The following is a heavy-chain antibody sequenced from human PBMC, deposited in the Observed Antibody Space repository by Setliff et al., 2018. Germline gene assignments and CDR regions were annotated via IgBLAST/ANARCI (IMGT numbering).Heavy chain of an antibody. CDR1: GYPFIEHY. V-gene: IGHV1-2*02. CDR3: AGPFDVGPYPRPIDGLDL. CDR2: INPNSGGR. Sequence: ASVKVSCKTSGYPFIEHYVNWVRQAPGQGLEWMGWINPNSGGREYAEAFQGRVTMTGDTSIRTAFMELSGLTSDDTAVYYCAGPFDVGPYPRPIDGLDLWGQGTRVTVSS. D-gene: IGHD3-9*01. J-gene: IGHJ3*01.